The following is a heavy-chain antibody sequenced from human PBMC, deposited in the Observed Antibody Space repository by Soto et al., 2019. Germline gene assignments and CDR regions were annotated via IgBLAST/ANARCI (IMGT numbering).Heavy chain of an antibody. CDR1: GYTFTIYG. CDR3: ARECINTSCNYFDY. Sequence: QVPLVQSGAEVRKPGASVKVSCKASGYTFTIYGISWVRQAPGQGLEWMGWISAYNGNTNYAQKLQGRVTMATDTSTSRAYMELRSLTADDTAVYYCARECINTSCNYFDYWGGGTLVTVSS. D-gene: IGHD2-2*01. J-gene: IGHJ4*01. CDR2: ISAYNGNT. V-gene: IGHV1-18*01.